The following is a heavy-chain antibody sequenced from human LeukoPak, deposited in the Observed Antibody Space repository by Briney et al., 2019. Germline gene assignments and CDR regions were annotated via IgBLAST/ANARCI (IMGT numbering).Heavy chain of an antibody. CDR2: MNSNSGNT. CDR1: GYTFTNYD. Sequence: ASVKVSCKASGYTFTNYDIMWVGQATGQGPEWMGWMNSNSGNTGYAQKFQGRVTMTRDTSINTAYMELHSLTSEDTAVYYCARGRGGTVVRGYLDYWGQGTLVTVSS. CDR3: ARGRGGTVVRGYLDY. D-gene: IGHD3-10*01. J-gene: IGHJ4*02. V-gene: IGHV1-8*01.